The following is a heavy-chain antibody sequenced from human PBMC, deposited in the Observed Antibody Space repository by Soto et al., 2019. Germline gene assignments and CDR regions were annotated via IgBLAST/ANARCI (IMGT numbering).Heavy chain of an antibody. CDR2: INAGNGNT. V-gene: IGHV1-3*01. J-gene: IGHJ3*02. CDR1: GYTFTSYA. D-gene: IGHD3-3*01. CDR3: ATVRIGAYYDFWSGYGPHDASDI. Sequence: ASVKVSCKAYGYTFTSYAMHWVRQAPGQRLEWMGWINAGNGNTKYSQKFQGRVTITRDTSASTAYMELSSLRSEDTAVYYCATVRIGAYYDFWSGYGPHDASDIWGQGTMVTVSS.